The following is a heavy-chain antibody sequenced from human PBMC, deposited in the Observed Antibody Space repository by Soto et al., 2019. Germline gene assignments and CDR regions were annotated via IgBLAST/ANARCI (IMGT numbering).Heavy chain of an antibody. V-gene: IGHV4-59*01. D-gene: IGHD6-19*01. J-gene: IGHJ4*02. Sequence: SETLSLTCTVSGGSISSYYWSWIRQPPGKGLEWIGYIYYSGSTNYNPSLKSRVTISVDTSKNQFSLKLSSVTAADTAEYYCARHSSGSEPSDYWGQGTLVTVSS. CDR2: IYYSGST. CDR3: ARHSSGSEPSDY. CDR1: GGSISSYY.